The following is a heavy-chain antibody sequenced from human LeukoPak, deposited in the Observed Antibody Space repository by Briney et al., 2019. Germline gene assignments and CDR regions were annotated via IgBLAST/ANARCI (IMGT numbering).Heavy chain of an antibody. CDR2: ISYDGSNK. D-gene: IGHD4-23*01. CDR1: GFTFSSYS. V-gene: IGHV3-30*03. Sequence: GGSLRLSCAASGFTFSSYSIHWVRQAPGKGLEWVAVISYDGSNKYYADSVKGRFTISRDNAKNTLYLQMNSLRAEDTSVYYCATSSYGGNFGLFDYWGQGILVTVSS. J-gene: IGHJ4*02. CDR3: ATSSYGGNFGLFDY.